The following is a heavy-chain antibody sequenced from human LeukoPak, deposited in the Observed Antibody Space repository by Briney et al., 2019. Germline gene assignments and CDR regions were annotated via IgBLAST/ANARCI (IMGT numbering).Heavy chain of an antibody. V-gene: IGHV3-7*01. Sequence: PGGSLRLSCAASGFSFSSYWMSWVRQAPGKGLEWVANINQDGSEKYYVDSVKGRFTISRDNAKNSLYLQMNSLRAEDTAVYYCARARWTTVTTPRGWFDPWGQGTLVTVSS. CDR1: GFSFSSYW. CDR3: ARARWTTVTTPRGWFDP. CDR2: INQDGSEK. J-gene: IGHJ5*02. D-gene: IGHD4-17*01.